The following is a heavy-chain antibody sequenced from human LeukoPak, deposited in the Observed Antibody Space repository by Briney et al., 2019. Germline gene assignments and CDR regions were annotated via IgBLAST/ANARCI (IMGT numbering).Heavy chain of an antibody. CDR2: ISGSGGST. CDR3: AKAPVTTCSGAYCYPFDY. J-gene: IGHJ4*02. CDR1: GFTFSSYA. V-gene: IGHV3-23*01. D-gene: IGHD2-21*01. Sequence: PGGSLRLSCAASGFTFSSYAMSWVRQAPGKGLEWVSAISGSGGSTYYADSVRGRFTISRDNSKNTLYLQMNSLRAEDTAVYYCAKAPVTTCSGAYCYPFDYWGQGTLVTVSP.